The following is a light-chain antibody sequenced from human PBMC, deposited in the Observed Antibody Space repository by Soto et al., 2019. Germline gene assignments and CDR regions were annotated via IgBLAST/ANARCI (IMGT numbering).Light chain of an antibody. Sequence: DIQMTQSPSTLSGSVGDRVTITCRASQTISSWLAWYQQKPGKAPKLLIYKASTLKSGVPSRFSGSGSGTEFTLTISSLQSEDFALYYCQQYNNWPKITFGQGTRLEIK. CDR3: QQYNNWPKIT. CDR1: QTISSW. CDR2: KAS. V-gene: IGKV1-5*03. J-gene: IGKJ5*01.